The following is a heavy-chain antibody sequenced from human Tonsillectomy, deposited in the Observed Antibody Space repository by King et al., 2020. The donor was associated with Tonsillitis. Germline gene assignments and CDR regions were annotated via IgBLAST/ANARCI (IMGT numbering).Heavy chain of an antibody. CDR2: IYHSGST. Sequence: QLQESGPGLVPSETLSLTCAVSGYSISSGYYCGWIRQPPGKGLEWVGSIYHSGSTYYNPSLKSRVTISVDTSKNQFSLKLSSVTAADTAVCYCARVGLYSSGSRRPDYWGQGTLVTVSS. D-gene: IGHD6-19*01. J-gene: IGHJ4*02. CDR3: ARVGLYSSGSRRPDY. CDR1: GYSISSGYY. V-gene: IGHV4-38-2*01.